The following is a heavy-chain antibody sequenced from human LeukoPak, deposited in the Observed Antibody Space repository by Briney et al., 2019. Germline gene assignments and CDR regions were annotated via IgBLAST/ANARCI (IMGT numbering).Heavy chain of an antibody. D-gene: IGHD2/OR15-2a*01. CDR2: ISDVGSI. J-gene: IGHJ4*02. Sequence: PSETLSLTCTVSGGSISSYYWSWIRQPPGKGLEWIAYISDVGSINYNPSLKSRVTISLDTSKNQFSLKLSSVTSADTAVYYCAGHHPRNTVDFWGQGTLVTVSS. CDR3: AGHHPRNTVDF. CDR1: GGSISSYY. V-gene: IGHV4-59*08.